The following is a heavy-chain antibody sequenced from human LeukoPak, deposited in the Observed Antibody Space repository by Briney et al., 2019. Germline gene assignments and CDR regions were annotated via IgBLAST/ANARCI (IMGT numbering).Heavy chain of an antibody. CDR3: ARQTTVTTPFDY. CDR2: INYSGST. V-gene: IGHV4-39*01. Sequence: SETLSLTCTVSGGSIRSSHYYWGWIRQPPGKGLEWIGSINYSGSTYYNPSLKSRVTISVDTSKNQFSLKLSSVTAADTAVYYCARQTTVTTPFDYWGQATLVTVSS. CDR1: GGSIRSSHYY. D-gene: IGHD4-11*01. J-gene: IGHJ4*02.